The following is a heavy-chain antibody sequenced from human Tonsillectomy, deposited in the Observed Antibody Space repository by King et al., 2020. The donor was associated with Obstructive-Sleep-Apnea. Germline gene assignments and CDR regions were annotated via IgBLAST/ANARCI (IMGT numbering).Heavy chain of an antibody. D-gene: IGHD3-22*01. J-gene: IGHJ2*01. V-gene: IGHV7-4-1*02. CDR2: SNTNTGNA. CDR3: AREGHDTGGYYQYYFDL. CDR1: GYTFTRYA. Sequence: VQLVQSGSELKKPGASVKISCKTSGYTFTRYAMNWGRQAPGQGPEWMGWSNTNTGNATYAQGFTGRLVFSLDIAFSTAYLQISSLKAEDTAVYYCAREGHDTGGYYQYYFDLWGRGTLVTVSS.